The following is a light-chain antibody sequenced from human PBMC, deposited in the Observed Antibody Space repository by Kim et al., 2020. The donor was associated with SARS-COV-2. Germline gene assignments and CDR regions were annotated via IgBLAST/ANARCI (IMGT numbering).Light chain of an antibody. Sequence: IHLSPSPPSLSASVGDRVTITCRASQDIKNYLAWYQQKPGRAPKLLIYAASTLQSGVPSRFSGSGSGTDFTLTISALQPEDFGDYHCQQFNSPYTFGQGTKVDIK. V-gene: IGKV1-9*01. CDR2: AAS. J-gene: IGKJ2*01. CDR3: QQFNSPYT. CDR1: QDIKNY.